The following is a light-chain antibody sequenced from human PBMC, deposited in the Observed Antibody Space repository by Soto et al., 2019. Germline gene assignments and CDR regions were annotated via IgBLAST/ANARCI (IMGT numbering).Light chain of an antibody. V-gene: IGKV3-15*01. CDR3: QHYNNWPPWT. Sequence: EIVMPQSPATLSVSRGERATFSCRASQSVSSNLAWYQHKPGQAPRLFIYGASIRATGIPARFSGSGSGTEFTLTISTLQSEDFAIYYCQHYNNWPPWTFGQGTKGDI. J-gene: IGKJ1*01. CDR1: QSVSSN. CDR2: GAS.